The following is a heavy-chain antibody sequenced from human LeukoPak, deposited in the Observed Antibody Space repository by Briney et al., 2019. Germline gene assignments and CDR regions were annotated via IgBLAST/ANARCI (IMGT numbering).Heavy chain of an antibody. Sequence: MSGESLKISCKGSGYTFTNHWISWVRQMPGKGLEWMGKIDPSDSYTNYSPSFQGHVTISADKSISTAYLQWSSLKASDTAMYYCARAPDSDSGYDYFDYWDQGTLVTVSS. CDR2: IDPSDSYT. D-gene: IGHD5-12*01. J-gene: IGHJ4*02. CDR1: GYTFTNHW. V-gene: IGHV5-10-1*01. CDR3: ARAPDSDSGYDYFDY.